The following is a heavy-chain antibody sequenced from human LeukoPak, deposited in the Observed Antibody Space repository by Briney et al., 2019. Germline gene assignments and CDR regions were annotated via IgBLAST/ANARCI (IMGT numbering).Heavy chain of an antibody. Sequence: GGSLRLSCAASGFTFSNYGMHWVRQAPGKGLEWVALLVYDGFYKYYADSVKGRFTISRDDSRNTLYLQMNSLRAEDTAVYYCARNRIQLNYWGQGTLVTVSS. D-gene: IGHD5-18*01. J-gene: IGHJ4*02. V-gene: IGHV3-30*03. CDR2: LVYDGFYK. CDR1: GFTFSNYG. CDR3: ARNRIQLNY.